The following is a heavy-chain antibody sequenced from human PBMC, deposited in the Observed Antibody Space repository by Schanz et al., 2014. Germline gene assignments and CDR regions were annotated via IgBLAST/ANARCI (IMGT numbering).Heavy chain of an antibody. CDR1: GFTFSDYY. V-gene: IGHV3-11*01. D-gene: IGHD2-2*01. CDR3: ARTDQQMQRPDY. CDR2: ISSSGSTK. J-gene: IGHJ4*02. Sequence: QVQLVESGGGLVKPGGSLRLSCVASGFTFSDYYMSWIRQAPGKGLEWVSYISSSGSTKYYADSVKGRFTISRDNAKNSLYLQMNSTTAEYTAVYSCARTDQQMQRPDYWGQGTLVIVSS.